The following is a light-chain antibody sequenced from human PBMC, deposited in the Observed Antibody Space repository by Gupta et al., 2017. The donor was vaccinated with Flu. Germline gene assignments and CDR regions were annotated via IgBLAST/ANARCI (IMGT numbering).Light chain of an antibody. Sequence: VGDRVTITCRASQSISSWLAWYQQKPGKAPKLLSYKASSLESGIPSRFSGSGSGTEFTLTIRRLQPDDFATYYCHQYNSWTFGQGTKVEIK. V-gene: IGKV1-5*03. CDR1: QSISSW. CDR3: HQYNSWT. CDR2: KAS. J-gene: IGKJ1*01.